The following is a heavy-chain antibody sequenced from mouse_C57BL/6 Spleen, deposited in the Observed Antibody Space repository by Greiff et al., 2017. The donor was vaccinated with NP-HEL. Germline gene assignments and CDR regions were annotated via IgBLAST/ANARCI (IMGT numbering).Heavy chain of an antibody. D-gene: IGHD1-1*01. CDR1: GYTFTSYW. CDR2: IDPSDSET. CDR3: SRYEYYGSRYYFDY. J-gene: IGHJ2*01. V-gene: IGHV1-52*01. Sequence: QVQLQQPGAELVRPGSSVKLSCKASGYTFTSYWMHWVKQRPIQGLEWIGNIDPSDSETHYNQKFKDKATLTVDKYSSTAYMQLSSLTSEDSAVYYCSRYEYYGSRYYFDYWGQGTTLTVSS.